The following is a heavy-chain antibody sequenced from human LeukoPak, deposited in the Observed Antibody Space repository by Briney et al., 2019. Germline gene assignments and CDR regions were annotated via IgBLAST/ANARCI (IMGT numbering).Heavy chain of an antibody. CDR3: ARNYYYDSSGYLY. CDR1: GYTFTGYY. V-gene: IGHV1-2*02. Sequence: ASVKVSCKASGYTFTGYYMHWARQAPGQGLEWMGWINPNSGGTNYAQKFQGRVTMTRDTSISTAYMELSRLRSDDTAVYYCARNYYYDSSGYLYWGQGTLVTVSS. D-gene: IGHD3-22*01. CDR2: INPNSGGT. J-gene: IGHJ4*02.